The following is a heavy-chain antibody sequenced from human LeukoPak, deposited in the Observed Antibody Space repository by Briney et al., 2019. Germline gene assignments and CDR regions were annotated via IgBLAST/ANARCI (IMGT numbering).Heavy chain of an antibody. CDR2: ISSSCSYI. V-gene: IGHV3-21*01. D-gene: IGHD3-10*01. CDR3: AKGPEVRGVIVSLKTGEKGALDY. CDR1: GFTFSSYS. J-gene: IGHJ4*02. Sequence: VGSLRLSCAASGFTFSSYSMNWVRQAPGKWLEWVSSISSSCSYIYYADSVKGRFTISRDNAKSSLYLQMSSLRAEDTAEYYCAKGPEVRGVIVSLKTGEKGALDYWGQGTLVTVSS.